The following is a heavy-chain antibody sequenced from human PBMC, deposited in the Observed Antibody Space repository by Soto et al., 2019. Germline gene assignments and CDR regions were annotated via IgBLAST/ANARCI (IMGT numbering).Heavy chain of an antibody. V-gene: IGHV1-69*01. D-gene: IGHD6-6*01. Sequence: QVQLVQSGAEVKKPGSSVKVSCKASGGTFSSYAISWVRQAPGQGLEWMGGIIPIFGTANYAQKFQGRVTITADESTSTAYMELSSLRSDDTAVYYCARESMDSSSSSDYYYYGMDVWGQGTTVTASS. CDR3: ARESMDSSSSSDYYYYGMDV. J-gene: IGHJ6*02. CDR1: GGTFSSYA. CDR2: IIPIFGTA.